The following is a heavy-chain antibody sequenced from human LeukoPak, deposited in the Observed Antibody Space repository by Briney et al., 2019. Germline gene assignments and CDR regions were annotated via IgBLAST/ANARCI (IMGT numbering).Heavy chain of an antibody. CDR1: GFTFSSHA. CDR2: ISGSGDTT. J-gene: IGHJ6*03. D-gene: IGHD2-15*01. V-gene: IGHV3-23*01. CDR3: AKDTTAWWYHRAYMDV. Sequence: PGGSLRLSCAASGFTFSSHAMSWVRQAPGGGLEWVSAISGSGDTTYHADSVKGRFTISRDNSENRLSMQMDSLRAEDTAVYFCAKDTTAWWYHRAYMDVWGKGTTVTVSS.